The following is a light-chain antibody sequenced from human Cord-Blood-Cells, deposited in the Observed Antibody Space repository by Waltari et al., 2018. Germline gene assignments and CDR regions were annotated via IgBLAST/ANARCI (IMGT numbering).Light chain of an antibody. CDR3: QQYGSSPPLT. CDR1: QSVSSSY. Sequence: ELVLTQSPGTLSLSPGDRATLSCRASQSVSSSYLAWYQQKPGQAPRLLIYGASSRATGIPDRFSGSGSGTDFTRTISRLEPEDFAVYYCQQYGSSPPLTFGGGTKVEIK. V-gene: IGKV3-20*01. J-gene: IGKJ4*01. CDR2: GAS.